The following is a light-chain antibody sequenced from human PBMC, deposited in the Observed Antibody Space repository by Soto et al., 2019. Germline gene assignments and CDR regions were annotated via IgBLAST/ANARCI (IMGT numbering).Light chain of an antibody. J-gene: IGKJ5*01. CDR1: QYVGTR. CDR2: GAS. V-gene: IGKV3-15*01. CDR3: QQYNNWPPIT. Sequence: EIVLTQSPATLSSSPGETATLSCRASQYVGTRLAWYQHKPGQAPRLLIYGASTRATGIPARFSGSGSGTEFTLTISSLQSEDFAVYYCQQYNNWPPITFGQGTRLEIK.